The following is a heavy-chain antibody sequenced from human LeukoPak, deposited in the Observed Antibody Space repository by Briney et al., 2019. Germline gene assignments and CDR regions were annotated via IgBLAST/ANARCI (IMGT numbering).Heavy chain of an antibody. D-gene: IGHD3-22*01. V-gene: IGHV4-39*07. CDR2: IYYSGST. CDR1: GGSIFSSSYY. CDR3: ARDKGGYYDSSGTDAFDI. J-gene: IGHJ3*02. Sequence: SETLSLTCTVSGGSIFSSSYYWGWIRQPPGKGLEWIGSIYYSGSTYYNPSLKSRVTISVDKSKNQFSLKLSSVTAADTAVYYCARDKGGYYDSSGTDAFDIWGQGTMVTVSS.